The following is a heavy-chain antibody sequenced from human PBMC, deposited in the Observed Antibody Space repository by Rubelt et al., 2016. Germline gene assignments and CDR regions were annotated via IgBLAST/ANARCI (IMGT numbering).Heavy chain of an antibody. CDR1: GYTFTSYG. V-gene: IGHV1-18*01. J-gene: IGHJ5*02. Sequence: QVQLVQSGAEVKKPGASVKVSCKASGYTFTSYGISWVRPAPGQGLEWMGWISAYNGNTNYAQKPQGRVTMTTATCTSTAHMERRSLRSEDTAVYYCARMVNDFWSGYHNWFDPWGQGTLVTVSS. CDR2: ISAYNGNT. D-gene: IGHD3-3*01. CDR3: ARMVNDFWSGYHNWFDP.